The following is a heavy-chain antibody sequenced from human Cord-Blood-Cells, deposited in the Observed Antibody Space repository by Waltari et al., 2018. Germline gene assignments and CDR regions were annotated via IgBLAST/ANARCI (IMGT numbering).Heavy chain of an antibody. CDR3: ARTYSGSYRGAFDI. CDR2: INPNSGGT. J-gene: IGHJ3*02. D-gene: IGHD1-26*01. V-gene: IGHV1-2*04. CDR1: GYTFTGYY. Sequence: QVQLVQSGAEVKKPGASVKVSCKASGYTFTGYYMHWVRQAPGQGLEWMAWINPNSGGTNYAQKFQGWVTMTRDTSISTAYMELSRLRSDDTAVYYCARTYSGSYRGAFDIWGQGTMVTVSS.